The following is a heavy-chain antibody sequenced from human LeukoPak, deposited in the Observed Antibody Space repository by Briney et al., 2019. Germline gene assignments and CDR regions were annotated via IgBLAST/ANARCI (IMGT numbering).Heavy chain of an antibody. CDR1: GFTFDDYA. V-gene: IGHV3-9*03. J-gene: IGHJ3*02. Sequence: GRSLRLSCAASGFTFDDYAMQWVRQAPGKGLEWVSGISWNSGSIGYADSAKGRFTISRDNAKNSLYLQMNSLRAEDMALYYCAKDLSEWLLSAFDIWGQGTMVTVSS. D-gene: IGHD3-3*01. CDR3: AKDLSEWLLSAFDI. CDR2: ISWNSGSI.